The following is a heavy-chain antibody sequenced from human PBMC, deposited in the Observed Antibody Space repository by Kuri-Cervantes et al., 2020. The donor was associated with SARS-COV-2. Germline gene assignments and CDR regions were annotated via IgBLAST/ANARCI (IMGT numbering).Heavy chain of an antibody. V-gene: IGHV1-69*05. Sequence: SVKVSCKASGGTFSSYAISWVRQAPGQGLEWMGGIIPIFGTANYAQKFQGRVTITTDESTSTAYMELSSLRSEDTAVYYCARDQYGSGGMGDYWGQGTLVTVSS. CDR3: ARDQYGSGGMGDY. D-gene: IGHD3-10*01. CDR2: IIPIFGTA. J-gene: IGHJ4*02. CDR1: GGTFSSYA.